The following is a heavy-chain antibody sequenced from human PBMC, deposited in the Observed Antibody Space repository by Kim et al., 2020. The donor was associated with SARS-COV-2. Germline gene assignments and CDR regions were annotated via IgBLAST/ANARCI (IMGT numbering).Heavy chain of an antibody. CDR1: GGSISSSNW. Sequence: SETLSLTCAVSGGSISSSNWWSWVRQPPGKGLEWIGEIYHSGSTNYNPSLKSRVTISVDKSKNQFSLKLSSVTAADTAVYYCARGVTMVRGVIDINWFDPWGQGTLVTVSS. V-gene: IGHV4-4*02. J-gene: IGHJ5*02. CDR3: ARGVTMVRGVIDINWFDP. CDR2: IYHSGST. D-gene: IGHD3-10*01.